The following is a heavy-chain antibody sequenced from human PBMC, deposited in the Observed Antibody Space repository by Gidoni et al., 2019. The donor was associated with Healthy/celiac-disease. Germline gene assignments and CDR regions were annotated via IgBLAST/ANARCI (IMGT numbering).Heavy chain of an antibody. CDR3: ARARAATAPWGMDV. J-gene: IGHJ6*02. CDR2: ISYDGSNK. V-gene: IGHV3-30-3*01. CDR1: GFTFSSYA. D-gene: IGHD2-15*01. Sequence: GFTFSSYAMHWVRQAPGKGLEWVAVISYDGSNKYYADSVKGRFTISRDNSKNTLYLQMNSLRAEDTAVYYCARARAATAPWGMDVWGQGTTVTVSS.